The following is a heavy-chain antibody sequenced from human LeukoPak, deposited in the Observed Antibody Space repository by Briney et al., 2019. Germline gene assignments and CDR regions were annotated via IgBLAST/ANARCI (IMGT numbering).Heavy chain of an antibody. Sequence: SETLSLTCAVSGGSIRNDYWNWIRQPPGKGLEWIAYINYSGSTNYNPSLESRVTISVDTSKNLFSLKFTSVTAADTAVYYCARHRPGERRFDPWGQGTLVTVSS. CDR1: GGSIRNDY. D-gene: IGHD3-16*01. CDR3: ARHRPGERRFDP. CDR2: INYSGST. J-gene: IGHJ5*02. V-gene: IGHV4-59*08.